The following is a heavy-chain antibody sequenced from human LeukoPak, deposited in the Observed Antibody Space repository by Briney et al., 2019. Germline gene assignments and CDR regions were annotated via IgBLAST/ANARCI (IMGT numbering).Heavy chain of an antibody. J-gene: IGHJ3*02. CDR3: ARDLIDAFDI. D-gene: IGHD2-8*01. CDR2: ISSGGSII. CDR1: GFTFSDYY. V-gene: IGHV3-11*01. Sequence: GGSLRLSCAASGFTFSDYYMSWIRQAPGKGLEWVSYISSGGSIIYYADSVKGRFTISRDNAKNSLFLQMNSLRPEDTAVYYCARDLIDAFDIWGQGTMVTVSS.